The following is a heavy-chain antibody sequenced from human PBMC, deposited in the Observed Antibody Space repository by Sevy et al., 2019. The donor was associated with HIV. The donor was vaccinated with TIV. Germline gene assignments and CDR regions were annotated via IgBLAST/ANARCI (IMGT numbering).Heavy chain of an antibody. CDR2: ISGSGGNT. J-gene: IGHJ6*02. CDR1: GFTFNNYA. V-gene: IGHV3-23*01. CDR3: AKDKGDSKTHHFYYGIDD. Sequence: GGSLRLSCLASGFTFNNYAMSWVRQAPGKGLEWVSLISGSGGNTYYADSVKGRCSISRDNSKNTLYLQVNSLRAEDTAVYYCAKDKGDSKTHHFYYGIDDWGQGATVTVSS.